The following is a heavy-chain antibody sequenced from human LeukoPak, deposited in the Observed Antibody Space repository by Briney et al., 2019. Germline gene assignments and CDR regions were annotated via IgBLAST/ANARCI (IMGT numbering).Heavy chain of an antibody. J-gene: IGHJ4*02. Sequence: PGGSLRRSCAASGFTFSDHYMDWVRQAPGKGLEWVGRTRDKANSYTTEYAASVKGGFTISRDDSKNSLYLQMNSLKTEDTAVYYCARNKGYSSSWTPFDYWGQGTLVTVSS. V-gene: IGHV3-72*01. CDR1: GFTFSDHY. CDR3: ARNKGYSSSWTPFDY. D-gene: IGHD6-13*01. CDR2: TRDKANSYTT.